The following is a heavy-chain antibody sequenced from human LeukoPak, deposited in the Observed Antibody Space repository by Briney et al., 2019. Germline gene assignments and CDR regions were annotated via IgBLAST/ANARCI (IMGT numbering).Heavy chain of an antibody. V-gene: IGHV3-21*01. D-gene: IGHD4-17*01. CDR2: ISSSSSYI. CDR3: ARHYGDYEGVDY. Sequence: NPGGSLRLSCAASGFTFSSYSMNWVRQAPGKGLEWVSSISSSSSYIYYADSVKGRFTTSRDNAKNSLYLQMNSLRAEDTAVYYCARHYGDYEGVDYWGQGTLVTVSS. J-gene: IGHJ4*02. CDR1: GFTFSSYS.